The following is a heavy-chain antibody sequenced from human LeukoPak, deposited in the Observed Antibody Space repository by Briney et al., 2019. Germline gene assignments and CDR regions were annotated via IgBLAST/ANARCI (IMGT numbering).Heavy chain of an antibody. Sequence: GGSLRLSCAASGFTFSGSAMHWVRQASGKGLEWVGRIRSKANSYATAYAASVKGRFTISRDDSKNTAYLQMNSLKTEDTAVYYCASGIEYSSSDYWGQGTLVTVSS. V-gene: IGHV3-73*01. CDR3: ASGIEYSSSDY. CDR2: IRSKANSYAT. D-gene: IGHD6-6*01. J-gene: IGHJ4*02. CDR1: GFTFSGSA.